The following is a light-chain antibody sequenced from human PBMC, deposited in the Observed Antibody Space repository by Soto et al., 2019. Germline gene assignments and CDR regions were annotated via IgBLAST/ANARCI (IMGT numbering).Light chain of an antibody. Sequence: DIQMTQSPSSLSASVGDRVTITCQASQDISNYLNWYQHKPGKAPKLLIYDASNLETGVPSRFSGSGSGTDFTFTISSLQPEDIATYYCQHYDNLPALTFGGGTKVEIK. V-gene: IGKV1-33*01. CDR1: QDISNY. CDR3: QHYDNLPALT. CDR2: DAS. J-gene: IGKJ4*01.